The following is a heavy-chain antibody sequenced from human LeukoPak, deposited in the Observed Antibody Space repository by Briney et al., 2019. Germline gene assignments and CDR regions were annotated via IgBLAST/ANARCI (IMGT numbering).Heavy chain of an antibody. D-gene: IGHD6-19*01. V-gene: IGHV3-23*01. Sequence: AGGSLRLSCAASGFTFSSYAMSWVCQAPGKGLERVSAISGSGGSTYYADSVKGRFTISRDNSKNTLYLQMNSLRAEDTAVYYCAKDPWLTSEYFQHWGQGTLVTVSS. CDR3: AKDPWLTSEYFQH. CDR2: ISGSGGST. J-gene: IGHJ1*01. CDR1: GFTFSSYA.